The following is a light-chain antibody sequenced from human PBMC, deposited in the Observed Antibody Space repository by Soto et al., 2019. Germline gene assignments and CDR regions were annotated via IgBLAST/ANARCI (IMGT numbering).Light chain of an antibody. CDR3: SSYTSHNTPWV. CDR1: SSDVGGFDF. V-gene: IGLV2-14*01. J-gene: IGLJ3*02. CDR2: EVN. Sequence: QSALTQPASVSGSPGQSITISCTGTSSDVGGFDFVSWYQHHPGKAPKLLVYEVNVRPSRVSSRFSGSKSGNTASLTISGLQAEDEADYYCSSYTSHNTPWVFGGGTQLTVL.